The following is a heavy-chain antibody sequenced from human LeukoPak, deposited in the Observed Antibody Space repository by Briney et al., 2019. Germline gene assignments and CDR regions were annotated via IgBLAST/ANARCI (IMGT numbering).Heavy chain of an antibody. CDR3: TTDPTY. CDR1: GFTFSNAW. J-gene: IGHJ4*02. V-gene: IGHV3-15*01. CDR2: FKSKTDGGTT. Sequence: NPGGSLRLSCAASGFTFSNAWMSWVRQAPGKGLEWVGRFKSKTDGGTTDYAAPVKGRFTVSRDDSKNTFYLQMNGLKTEDTAVYYCTTDPTYWGRGTLVTVSS.